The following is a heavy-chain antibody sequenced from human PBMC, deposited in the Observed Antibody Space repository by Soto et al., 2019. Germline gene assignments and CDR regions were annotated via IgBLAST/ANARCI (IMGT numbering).Heavy chain of an antibody. J-gene: IGHJ3*02. CDR2: IYSSGST. CDR1: GGSISSGDYY. Sequence: QVQLQESGPGLVKPSQTLSLTCTVSGGSISSGDYYWSWIRHHPGKGLEWIGYIYSSGSTYYNPSLRSRVTISAYTSKNQFSLRLSSVTAADPAVYYCVRDYDYDTSRNDAFDIWGQGTMVTVSS. CDR3: VRDYDYDTSRNDAFDI. D-gene: IGHD3-22*01. V-gene: IGHV4-31*03.